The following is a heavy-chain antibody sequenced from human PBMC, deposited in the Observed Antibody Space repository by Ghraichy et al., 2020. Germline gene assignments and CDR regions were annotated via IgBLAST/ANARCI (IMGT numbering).Heavy chain of an antibody. CDR1: GYSISRGYY. CDR2: IYHSGST. Sequence: SDPLSLTCTVSGYSISRGYYWGWIRQPPGKGLEWIGSIYHSGSTYYNPSLKSRVTISVDTSKNQFSLKLSSVTAADTAVYYCARMVVVVPAARGFFDYWGQGTLVTVSS. V-gene: IGHV4-38-2*02. CDR3: ARMVVVVPAARGFFDY. J-gene: IGHJ4*02. D-gene: IGHD2-2*01.